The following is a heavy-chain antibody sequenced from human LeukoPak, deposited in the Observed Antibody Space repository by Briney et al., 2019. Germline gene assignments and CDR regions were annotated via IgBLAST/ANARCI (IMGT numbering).Heavy chain of an antibody. CDR1: GGSISSYY. V-gene: IGHV4-59*01. Sequence: SETLSLTCTVSGGSISSYYWSWIRQPPGKGLERIGYIYYSGSTNYNPSLKSRVTISVDTSKNQFSLKLSSVTAADTAVYYCAKDIFTMVRGVVDYWGQGTLVTVSS. CDR2: IYYSGST. CDR3: AKDIFTMVRGVVDY. J-gene: IGHJ4*02. D-gene: IGHD3-10*01.